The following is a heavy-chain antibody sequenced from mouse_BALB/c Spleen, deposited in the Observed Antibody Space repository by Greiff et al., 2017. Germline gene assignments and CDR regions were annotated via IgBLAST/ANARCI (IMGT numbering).Heavy chain of an antibody. V-gene: IGHV1S135*01. CDR1: GYAFTSYN. J-gene: IGHJ1*01. Sequence: VHVKQSGPELVKPGASLKVSCTASGYAFTSYNMDWVKQSPGKSLEWLGYIDPYNGGTSYNQKLKGKATLTVDSSSRTVYMHLNRLTSEDSAVYYCVTGWYFDVWGAGTTVTVSS. CDR2: IDPYNGGT. CDR3: VTGWYFDV.